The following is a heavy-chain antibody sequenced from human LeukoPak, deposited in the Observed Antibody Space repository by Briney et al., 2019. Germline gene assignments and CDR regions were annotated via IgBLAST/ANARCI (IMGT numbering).Heavy chain of an antibody. J-gene: IGHJ6*02. CDR1: GGSISSYY. D-gene: IGHD3-3*01. CDR2: IYTSGST. Sequence: SETLSLTCTVSGGSISSYYWSWIRQPAGKGLEWIGRIYTSGSTNYNPSLKSRVTMSVDTSKNQFSLKLSSVTAADTAVYYCARHHATSFMALWNYYGMDVWGQGTTVTVSS. V-gene: IGHV4-4*07. CDR3: ARHHATSFMALWNYYGMDV.